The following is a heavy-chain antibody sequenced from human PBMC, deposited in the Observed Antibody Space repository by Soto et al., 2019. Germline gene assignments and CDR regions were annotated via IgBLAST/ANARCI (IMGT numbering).Heavy chain of an antibody. D-gene: IGHD2-15*01. CDR2: INGDGSVS. CDR1: GFTFITYG. Sequence: EGQLVEPGGGLVQPGGSLRLSFAASGFTFITYGMYWFRQAPGKGLVWVSRINGDGSVSSYADSVKGRLTSSRDNVKNALYLQMDGLRAEDTAVYYCARGDCVGGTCYSLAGSFYYYMDVWGKGTTVTVFS. CDR3: ARGDCVGGTCYSLAGSFYYYMDV. J-gene: IGHJ6*03. V-gene: IGHV3-74*01.